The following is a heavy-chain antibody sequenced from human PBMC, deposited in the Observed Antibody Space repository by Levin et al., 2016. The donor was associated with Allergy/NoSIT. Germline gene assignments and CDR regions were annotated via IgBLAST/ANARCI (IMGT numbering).Heavy chain of an antibody. V-gene: IGHV1-8*01. Sequence: WVRQAPGQGLEWMGWMNPNSGNTGYAQKFQGRVTMTRNTSISTAYMELSSLRSEDTAVYYCAREGGYCSGGSCYSDVWGQGTTVTVSS. J-gene: IGHJ6*02. CDR3: AREGGYCSGGSCYSDV. D-gene: IGHD2-15*01. CDR2: MNPNSGNT.